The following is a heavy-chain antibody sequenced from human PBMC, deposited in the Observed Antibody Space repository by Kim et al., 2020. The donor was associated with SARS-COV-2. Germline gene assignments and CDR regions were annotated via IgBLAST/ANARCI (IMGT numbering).Heavy chain of an antibody. CDR3: ARSIAGSYYYGMDV. V-gene: IGHV3-30-3*01. CDR2: ISYDGSNI. D-gene: IGHD6-6*01. J-gene: IGHJ6*02. CDR1: GFTFSSYA. Sequence: GGSLRLSCAASGFTFSSYAMHWVRQAPGKGLEWVAVISYDGSNIYYADSVKGRFTISRDNSKNTLYLQMNSLRAEDTAVYYCARSIAGSYYYGMDVWGHGTTVTVSS.